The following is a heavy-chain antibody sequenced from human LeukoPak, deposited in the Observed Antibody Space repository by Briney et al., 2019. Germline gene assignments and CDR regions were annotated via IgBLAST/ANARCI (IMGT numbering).Heavy chain of an antibody. CDR2: IYHSGNT. Sequence: PSETLSLTCTVSGYSISTSYYWGWIRRPPGKGLEWIGSIYHSGNTYYNPSLKSRVTISVDTSKNQFSLKLNSVTAADTAVYYCARAGYGDSDFDYWGQGTLVTVSS. J-gene: IGHJ4*02. V-gene: IGHV4-38-2*02. CDR3: ARAGYGDSDFDY. CDR1: GYSISTSYY. D-gene: IGHD4-17*01.